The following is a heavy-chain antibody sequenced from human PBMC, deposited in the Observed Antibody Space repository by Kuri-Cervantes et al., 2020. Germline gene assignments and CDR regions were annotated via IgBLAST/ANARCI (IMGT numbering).Heavy chain of an antibody. J-gene: IGHJ4*02. CDR1: GYTFTSYG. D-gene: IGHD3-9*01. Sequence: ASVKVSCKASGYTFTSYGTSWVRQAPGQGLEWMGWISAYNGNTKYAQKLQGRVTMTTDTSTSTAYMELRSLRSDDTAVYYCARAYYDILTGYYDYWGQGTLVTVSS. CDR3: ARAYYDILTGYYDY. CDR2: ISAYNGNT. V-gene: IGHV1-18*01.